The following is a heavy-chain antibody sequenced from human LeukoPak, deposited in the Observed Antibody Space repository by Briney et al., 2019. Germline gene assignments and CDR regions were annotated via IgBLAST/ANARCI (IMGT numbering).Heavy chain of an antibody. D-gene: IGHD2-2*01. Sequence: PGGSLRLSCAVSGFTFSSYGMHWVRQAPGKGLEWVAVISYDGSNEYYADSVKGRFTISRDNSKNTLYLQMNSLRAEDTAVYYCAKNNGGRVPAALEYWGQGTLVTVSS. CDR3: AKNNGGRVPAALEY. V-gene: IGHV3-30*18. J-gene: IGHJ4*02. CDR1: GFTFSSYG. CDR2: ISYDGSNE.